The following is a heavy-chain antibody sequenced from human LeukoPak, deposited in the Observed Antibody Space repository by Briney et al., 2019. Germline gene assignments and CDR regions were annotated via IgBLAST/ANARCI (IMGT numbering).Heavy chain of an antibody. Sequence: PGGSLRLSCAASGFTFSSYEMNWVRQAPGKGLEWVSYISSSGSTIYYADSVKGRFTISRDNAKNSLYLQMNSLRAEDTALYYCAKGPNTGELADYWGQGTLVTVSS. CDR2: ISSSGSTI. V-gene: IGHV3-48*03. D-gene: IGHD1-26*01. CDR3: AKGPNTGELADY. J-gene: IGHJ4*02. CDR1: GFTFSSYE.